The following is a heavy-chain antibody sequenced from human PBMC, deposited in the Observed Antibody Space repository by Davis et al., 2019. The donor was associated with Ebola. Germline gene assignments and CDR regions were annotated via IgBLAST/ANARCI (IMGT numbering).Heavy chain of an antibody. CDR2: ISGSGGST. Sequence: GGSLRLSCAASGFTFSSYAMSWVRQAPGKGLEWVSAISGSGGSTYYADSVKGRFTISRDNSKNTLYLQMNSLRTEDTAVYYCARGSVRFLEWLSQNAFDMWGQGTMVTVSS. J-gene: IGHJ3*02. CDR1: GFTFSSYA. CDR3: ARGSVRFLEWLSQNAFDM. V-gene: IGHV3-23*01. D-gene: IGHD3-3*01.